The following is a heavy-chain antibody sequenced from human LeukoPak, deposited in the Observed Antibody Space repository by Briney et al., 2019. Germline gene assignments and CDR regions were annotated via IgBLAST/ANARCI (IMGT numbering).Heavy chain of an antibody. CDR1: GFTFSSYG. Sequence: GGSLRLSCATSGFTFSSYGMHWVRQAPGKGLEWVAFIRYDGSNKYYADSVKGRFTISRDNSKNTLYLQMNSLRAEDTAVYYCAKGGYGSGSHLDYWGQGTLVTVSS. CDR3: AKGGYGSGSHLDY. D-gene: IGHD3-10*01. CDR2: IRYDGSNK. J-gene: IGHJ4*02. V-gene: IGHV3-30*02.